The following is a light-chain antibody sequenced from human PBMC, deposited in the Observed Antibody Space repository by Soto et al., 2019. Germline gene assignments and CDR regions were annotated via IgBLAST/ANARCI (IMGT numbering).Light chain of an antibody. CDR2: AAS. J-gene: IGKJ1*01. CDR1: QSNSSY. CDR3: QQSYSTPPWT. Sequence: DIQITQSPSSLSASVGDRVTITCRASQSNSSYLNWYQQKPGKAPKLLIYAASSLQSGVPSRFSGSGSGTDFTLIISSLLPEDAATYFCQQSYSTPPWTFGQGTKVDIK. V-gene: IGKV1-39*01.